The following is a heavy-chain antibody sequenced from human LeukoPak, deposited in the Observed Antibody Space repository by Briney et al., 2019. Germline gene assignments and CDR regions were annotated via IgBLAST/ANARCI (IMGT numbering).Heavy chain of an antibody. Sequence: ASVKVSCKVPGYTLTELSMHWVRQAPGKGLEWMGGFDPEDGETIYAQKFQGRVTMTEDTSTDTAYMELSSLRSEDTAVYYCATQYSSGWYWDRYYFDYWGQGTLVTVSS. CDR1: GYTLTELS. CDR3: ATQYSSGWYWDRYYFDY. D-gene: IGHD6-19*01. J-gene: IGHJ4*02. CDR2: FDPEDGET. V-gene: IGHV1-24*01.